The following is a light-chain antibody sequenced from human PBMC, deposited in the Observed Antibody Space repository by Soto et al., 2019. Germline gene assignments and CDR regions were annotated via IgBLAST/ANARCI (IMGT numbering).Light chain of an antibody. CDR1: SSDVGGYNY. V-gene: IGLV2-8*01. J-gene: IGLJ3*02. CDR2: EVS. Sequence: QSALTQPPSASGSPGQSVTISCTGTSSDVGGYNYVSWYQQHPGKAPKLMIYEVSKRPSGVPDRFSGSKSGNTASLTVSGLQAEDEADYYCSSYAGGYTWVFGGGTKLTVL. CDR3: SSYAGGYTWV.